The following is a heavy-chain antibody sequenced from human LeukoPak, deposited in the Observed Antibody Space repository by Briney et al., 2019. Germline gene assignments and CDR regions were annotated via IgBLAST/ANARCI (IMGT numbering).Heavy chain of an antibody. J-gene: IGHJ4*02. CDR1: GFTLSSYA. D-gene: IGHD3-16*02. CDR3: ARDGQGDYDYVWGSYRPDY. CDR2: ITGSGVST. Sequence: GGSLRLSCAASGFTLSSYAMNWVRQAPGKGLAWVSTITGSGVSTYYADSVKGRFTIFRDNSKNTLNLQMNSLRAEDAAVYYCARDGQGDYDYVWGSYRPDYWGQGTLVTVSS. V-gene: IGHV3-23*01.